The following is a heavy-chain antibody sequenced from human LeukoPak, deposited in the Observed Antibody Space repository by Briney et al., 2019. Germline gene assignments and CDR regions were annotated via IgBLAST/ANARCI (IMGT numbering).Heavy chain of an antibody. CDR1: GGSISSSSYY. J-gene: IGHJ4*02. Sequence: PSETLSLTCTVSGGSISSSSYYWGWIPQPPGKGLEWIGSIYYSGSTYYTPSLKSRVTISVDPSKDQFSLKLSSVTAADTAVYYCARCEAAAESPIDYWGQGTLVTVSS. D-gene: IGHD6-13*01. CDR2: IYYSGST. CDR3: ARCEAAAESPIDY. V-gene: IGHV4-39*01.